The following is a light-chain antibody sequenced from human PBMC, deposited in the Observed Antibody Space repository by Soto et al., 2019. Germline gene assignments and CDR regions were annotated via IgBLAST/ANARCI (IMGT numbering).Light chain of an antibody. J-gene: IGKJ3*01. CDR2: ATS. CDR3: QQTFNNPT. V-gene: IGKV1-39*01. Sequence: DIQMTQSPSSLSASVGERVTFACRASQSIAGFLNWYQQKPGKAPDLLIYATSSLHSGVTPRFSGSGSGADFNLTISPLQPEDSATYFCQQTFNNPTFGPGT. CDR1: QSIAGF.